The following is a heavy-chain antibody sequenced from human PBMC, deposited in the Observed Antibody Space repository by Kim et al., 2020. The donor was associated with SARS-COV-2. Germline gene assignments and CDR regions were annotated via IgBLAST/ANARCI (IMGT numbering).Heavy chain of an antibody. D-gene: IGHD6-13*01. CDR3: LRGRWFSRSWSHPAVY. Sequence: ASVKVSCKASGYTFTSYAMHWVRQAPGQRLEWMGWINAGNVNTKYSHKFQGRVTITRDTSASTAYMELRSLPSEDTAGYCCLRGRWFSRSWSHPAVYWGQGTLVTVSS. J-gene: IGHJ4*02. V-gene: IGHV1-3*01. CDR1: GYTFTSYA. CDR2: INAGNVNT.